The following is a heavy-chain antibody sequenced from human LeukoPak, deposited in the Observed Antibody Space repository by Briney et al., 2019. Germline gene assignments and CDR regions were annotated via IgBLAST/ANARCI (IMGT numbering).Heavy chain of an antibody. V-gene: IGHV1-24*01. D-gene: IGHD6-13*01. J-gene: IGHJ4*02. CDR2: FDPEDGET. CDR3: ARPLYSSSWHRFDY. CDR1: GYTLTELS. Sequence: ASVKVSCKVSGYTLTELSMHWVRQAPGKGLEWMGGFDPEDGETIYAQKFQGRVTMTEDTSTDTAYMELSSLRSEDTAVYYCARPLYSSSWHRFDYWGQGTLVTVSS.